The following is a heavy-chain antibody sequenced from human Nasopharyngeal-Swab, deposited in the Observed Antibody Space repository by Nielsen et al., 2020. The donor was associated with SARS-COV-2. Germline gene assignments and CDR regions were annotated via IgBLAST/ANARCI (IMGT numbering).Heavy chain of an antibody. Sequence: WIRQPQGKGLEWVSAISGSGGSTYYADSVKGRFTISRDNSKNTLYLQMNSLRAEDTAVYYCARAYYYDSSGPDAFDIWGQGTMVTVSS. D-gene: IGHD3-22*01. J-gene: IGHJ3*02. CDR3: ARAYYYDSSGPDAFDI. CDR2: ISGSGGST. V-gene: IGHV3-23*01.